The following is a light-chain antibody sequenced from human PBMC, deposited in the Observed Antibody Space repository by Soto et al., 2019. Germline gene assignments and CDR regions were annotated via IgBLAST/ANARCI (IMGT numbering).Light chain of an antibody. V-gene: IGKV4-1*01. J-gene: IGKJ2*01. CDR2: WAS. Sequence: DIVMTQSPDSLAVSLGERATINCKSSQSVLYSSNNKNYLAWYQQKPGQPPKLLIYWASIRESGVPDRFSGSGSGTDFTLTISSLQAEDVAVYYCQQYYSLPYTFGQGTKLEIK. CDR3: QQYYSLPYT. CDR1: QSVLYSSNNKNY.